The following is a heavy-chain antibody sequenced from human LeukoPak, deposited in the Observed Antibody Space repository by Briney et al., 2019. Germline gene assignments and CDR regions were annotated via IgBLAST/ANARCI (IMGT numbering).Heavy chain of an antibody. D-gene: IGHD3-10*01. CDR1: GFTFSSYA. Sequence: GGSLRLSCADSGFTFSSYAMSWVRQAPGKGLEWVSAISGSGGSTYYADSVKGRFTISRDNSKNTLYLQMNSLRAEDTAVYYCAKWLSRSPGSYYNYYFDHWGQGTLVTVSS. CDR2: ISGSGGST. CDR3: AKWLSRSPGSYYNYYFDH. J-gene: IGHJ4*02. V-gene: IGHV3-23*01.